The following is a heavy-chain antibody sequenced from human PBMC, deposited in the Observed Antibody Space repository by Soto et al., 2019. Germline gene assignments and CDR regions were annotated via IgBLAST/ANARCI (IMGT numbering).Heavy chain of an antibody. J-gene: IGHJ2*01. V-gene: IGHV3-23*01. CDR1: GFTFSTYA. CDR3: AKCVMTTFGGVVSDWYFDL. CDR2: ISGRGGST. D-gene: IGHD3-16*01. Sequence: EVQLLESGGDLVQPGGSLGLSCAASGFTFSTYAMSWVRQAPGNGLEWVSGISGRGGSTYYADSVKGRFTISRDNSKNPLYLQMNSLRAEDTAVYFCAKCVMTTFGGVVSDWYFDLWGRGTLVTVSS.